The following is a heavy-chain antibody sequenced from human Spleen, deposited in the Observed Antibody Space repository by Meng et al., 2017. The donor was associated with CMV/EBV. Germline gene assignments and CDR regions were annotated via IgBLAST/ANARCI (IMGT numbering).Heavy chain of an antibody. D-gene: IGHD2-2*01. CDR3: ARDRSSPAGGWFDP. CDR1: GGTLNNHS. V-gene: IGHV1-69*04. Sequence: KGTGGTLNNHSISWVRQAPGQGLEWMGRTISLLGRTNYAQKFQGRVTISVDRSTNTVYMDLSSLRSEDTAVYYCARDRSSPAGGWFDPWGQGTLVTVSS. J-gene: IGHJ5*02. CDR2: TISLLGRT.